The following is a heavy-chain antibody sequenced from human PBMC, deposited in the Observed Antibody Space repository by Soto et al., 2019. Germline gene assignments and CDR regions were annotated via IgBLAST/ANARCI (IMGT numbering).Heavy chain of an antibody. CDR3: ARAQGDGYNYAFDI. Sequence: PSETLSLTCTVSGGSISSGGYYWSWIRQHPGKGLEWIGYIYYSGSTYYNPSLKSRVTISVDTSKNQFSLKLSSVTAADTAVYYCARAQGDGYNYAFDIWGQGTMVTVSS. J-gene: IGHJ3*02. D-gene: IGHD5-12*01. CDR2: IYYSGST. V-gene: IGHV4-31*03. CDR1: GGSISSGGYY.